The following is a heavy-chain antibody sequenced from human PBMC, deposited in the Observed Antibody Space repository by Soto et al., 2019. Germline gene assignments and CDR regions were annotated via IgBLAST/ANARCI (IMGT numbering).Heavy chain of an antibody. CDR2: IYYSGST. V-gene: IGHV4-30-4*01. D-gene: IGHD3-10*01. J-gene: IGHJ6*02. Sequence: SETLSLTCTVSGGSISSGDYYWSWIRQPPGKGLEWIGYIYYSGSTYYNPSLKSRVTISVDTSKNQFSLKLSSVTAADTAVYYCARASTGSGSYYIYYYYYGMDVWGQGTTVTVS. CDR3: ARASTGSGSYYIYYYYYGMDV. CDR1: GGSISSGDYY.